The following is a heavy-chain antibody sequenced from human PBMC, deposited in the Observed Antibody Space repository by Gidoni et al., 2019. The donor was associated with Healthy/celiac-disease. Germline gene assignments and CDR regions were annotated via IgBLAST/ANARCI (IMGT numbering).Heavy chain of an antibody. CDR1: GFTFSSYA. J-gene: IGHJ4*02. V-gene: IGHV3-23*01. CDR2: ISGSGGST. D-gene: IGHD3-3*01. CDR3: AKDRVELRFLEWLLDY. Sequence: EVQLLESGGGLVQPGGSLRLSCAASGFTFSSYAMSWVRQAPGKGLEWVSAISGSGGSTYYADSVKGRFTISRDNSKNTLYLQMNSLRAEDTAVYYCAKDRVELRFLEWLLDYWGQGTLVTVSS.